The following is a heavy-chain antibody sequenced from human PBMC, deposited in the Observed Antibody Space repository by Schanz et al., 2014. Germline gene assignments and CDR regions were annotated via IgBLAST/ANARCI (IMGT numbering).Heavy chain of an antibody. CDR2: IWYDGSNK. CDR1: GFTFSSYG. V-gene: IGHV3-33*01. CDR3: ARDLPRTFLFDY. Sequence: VQLLESGGGLVQPGRSLRLSCAASGFTFSSYGMHWVRQAPGKGLEWVAVIWYDGSNKYYADSVKGRFTISRDNSKNTLFLQMNSLRAEDTAVYYCARDLPRTFLFDYWGQGAPVTVSS. J-gene: IGHJ4*02.